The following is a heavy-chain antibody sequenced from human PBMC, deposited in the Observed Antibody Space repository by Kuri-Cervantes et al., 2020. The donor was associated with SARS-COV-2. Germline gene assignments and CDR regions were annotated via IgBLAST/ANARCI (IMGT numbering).Heavy chain of an antibody. Sequence: SVKVSCKASGGTFGSYAISWVRQAPGQGLEWMGGIIPIFGTANYAQKFQGRVTITADESTSTAYMELSSLRSEDTAVYYCARGVEMATINVPFDYWGQGTLVTVSS. J-gene: IGHJ4*02. CDR2: IIPIFGTA. V-gene: IGHV1-69*13. D-gene: IGHD5-24*01. CDR1: GGTFGSYA. CDR3: ARGVEMATINVPFDY.